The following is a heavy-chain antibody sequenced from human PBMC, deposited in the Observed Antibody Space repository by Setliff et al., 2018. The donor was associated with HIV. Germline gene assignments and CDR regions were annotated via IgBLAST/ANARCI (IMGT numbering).Heavy chain of an antibody. Sequence: GGSLRLSCAASGFTFSSYSMNWVRQAPGKGLEWVSFISPSGTYIHYADSLKGRFTISRDNAKNSLYLQMNSLRAEDTAVYYCARDPPWNYDSSGYPYYFDHWGQGTLVTVSS. CDR1: GFTFSSYS. CDR3: ARDPPWNYDSSGYPYYFDH. V-gene: IGHV3-21*01. D-gene: IGHD3-22*01. CDR2: ISPSGTYI. J-gene: IGHJ4*02.